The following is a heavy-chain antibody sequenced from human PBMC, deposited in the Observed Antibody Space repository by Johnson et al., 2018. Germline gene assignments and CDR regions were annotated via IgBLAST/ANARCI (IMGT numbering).Heavy chain of an antibody. J-gene: IGHJ4*02. CDR1: GFTLSDYY. V-gene: IGHV3-11*04. D-gene: IGHD2-21*02. CDR3: ARRIVVVTAILDYFDQ. CDR2: ISGTGNTI. Sequence: QVQLVESGGGLVKPGGSLRLSCAGSGFTLSDYYMSWIRQAPGKGLEWISYISGTGNTIFYSDSVRGRFTISRDNAKNSLYLQMNSLRAEDTAVYYCARRIVVVTAILDYFDQWGQGALVTVSP.